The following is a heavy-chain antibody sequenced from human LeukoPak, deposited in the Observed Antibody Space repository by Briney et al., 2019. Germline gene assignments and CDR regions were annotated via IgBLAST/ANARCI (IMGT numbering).Heavy chain of an antibody. J-gene: IGHJ3*02. D-gene: IGHD2-21*01. Sequence: ASVKVSCKASGYTFTSYGISWVRQAPGQGLEWMGWISAYNGNTNYAQKLQGRVTMTTDTSTSTAYMELSSLRSEDTAVYYCARANSLAYCGGDCYDAFDIWGQGTMVTVSS. CDR3: ARANSLAYCGGDCYDAFDI. CDR1: GYTFTSYG. CDR2: ISAYNGNT. V-gene: IGHV1-18*01.